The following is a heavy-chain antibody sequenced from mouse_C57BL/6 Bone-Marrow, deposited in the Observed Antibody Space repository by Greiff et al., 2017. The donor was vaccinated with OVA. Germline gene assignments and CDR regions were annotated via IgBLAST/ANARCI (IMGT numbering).Heavy chain of an antibody. J-gene: IGHJ1*03. CDR3: ARDRGLLRYFDV. D-gene: IGHD2-3*01. V-gene: IGHV5-4*01. Sequence: EVMLVESGGGLVKPGGSLKLSCAASGFTFSSYAMSWVRQTPEKRLEWVATISDGGSYTYYPDNVKGRFTISRDNAKNNLYLQMSHLKSEDTAMYYCARDRGLLRYFDVWGTGTTVTVSS. CDR1: GFTFSSYA. CDR2: ISDGGSYT.